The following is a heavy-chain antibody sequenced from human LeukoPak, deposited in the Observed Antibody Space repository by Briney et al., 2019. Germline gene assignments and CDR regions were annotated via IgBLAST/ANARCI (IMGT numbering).Heavy chain of an antibody. V-gene: IGHV4-34*01. CDR1: GGSFSGYY. CDR2: INHSGST. J-gene: IGHJ4*02. D-gene: IGHD3-3*01. CDR3: ARGLSTFDFWSGYYPRHFDY. Sequence: SETLSLTCAVYGGSFSGYYWSWIRQPPGKGLEWIGEINHSGSTNYNPTLKSRVTVSVDTSKNQFSLKLSSVTAADTAVYYCARGLSTFDFWSGYYPRHFDYWGQGTLVTVSS.